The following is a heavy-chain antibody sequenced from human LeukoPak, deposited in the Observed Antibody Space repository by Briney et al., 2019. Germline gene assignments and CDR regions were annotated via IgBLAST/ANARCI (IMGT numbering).Heavy chain of an antibody. CDR1: GFTFSGSA. Sequence: GGSLRLSCAASGFTFSGSAMHWVRQASGKGLEWVGRIRSKANSYATAYAASVKGRFTISRDDSKNTAYLQMNSLRAEDTAVYYCARNPLKKGPVWFGETRLGGFDYWGQGTLVTVSS. D-gene: IGHD3-10*01. J-gene: IGHJ4*02. V-gene: IGHV3-73*01. CDR3: ARNPLKKGPVWFGETRLGGFDY. CDR2: IRSKANSYAT.